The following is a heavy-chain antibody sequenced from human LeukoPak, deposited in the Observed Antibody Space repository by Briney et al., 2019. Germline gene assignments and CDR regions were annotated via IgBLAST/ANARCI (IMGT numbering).Heavy chain of an antibody. CDR3: ARSSSLERPNKDLDY. J-gene: IGHJ4*02. D-gene: IGHD1-1*01. CDR2: IYHSGST. V-gene: IGHV4-38-2*02. CDR1: DYSISSGYY. Sequence: PSETLSLTCTVSDYSISSGYYWGWIRQPPGKGLQWIGSIYHSGSTFHNPSLKSRVTMSVDTSKNQFSLKLRSVTAADTAVYYCARSSSLERPNKDLDYWGQGTLVTVSS.